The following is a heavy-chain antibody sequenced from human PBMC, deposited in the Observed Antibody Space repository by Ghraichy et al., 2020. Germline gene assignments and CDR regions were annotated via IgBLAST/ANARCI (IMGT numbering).Heavy chain of an antibody. CDR1: GFTLSSHW. CDR2: IKQDGSEQ. V-gene: IGHV3-7*03. J-gene: IGHJ5*01. Sequence: LSLTCVASGFTLSSHWMSWVRQAPGKGLEWVANIKQDGSEQYYVDPVKGRFTISRDNAKNSLYLQMNSLRADDTAVYYCARGWGRVTDSPYNWFDSWGQGTLVTVSS. D-gene: IGHD4-11*01. CDR3: ARGWGRVTDSPYNWFDS.